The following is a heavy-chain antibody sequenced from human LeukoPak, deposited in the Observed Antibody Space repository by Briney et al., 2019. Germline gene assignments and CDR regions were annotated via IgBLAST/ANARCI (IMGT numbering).Heavy chain of an antibody. D-gene: IGHD3-10*01. CDR2: IYYSGST. J-gene: IGHJ4*02. CDR3: ARVSRGSGSKAYYFDY. V-gene: IGHV4-39*01. CDR1: GGSISSSSYY. Sequence: SETLSLTCTVSGGSISSSSYYWGWIRQPPGKGLEWIGRIYYSGSTYYNPSLKSRVTISVDTSKNQFSLKLSSVTAADAAVYYCARVSRGSGSKAYYFDYWGQGTLVTVSS.